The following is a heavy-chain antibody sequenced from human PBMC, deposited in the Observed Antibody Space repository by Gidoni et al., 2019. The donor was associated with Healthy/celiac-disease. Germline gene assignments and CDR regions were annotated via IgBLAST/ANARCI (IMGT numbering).Heavy chain of an antibody. CDR2: SNPNSGGT. V-gene: IGHV1-2*04. Sequence: QVQLVQSGAEVKKPGASVKVSCKASGSTFTGYYMHWVRQAPGQGLALMGWSNPNSGGTNYAQKFQGWVTMTRDTSISTAYMALSRLRSDDTAVYYCARGLATIENWYFDLWGRGTLVTVSS. CDR3: ARGLATIENWYFDL. D-gene: IGHD5-12*01. J-gene: IGHJ2*01. CDR1: GSTFTGYY.